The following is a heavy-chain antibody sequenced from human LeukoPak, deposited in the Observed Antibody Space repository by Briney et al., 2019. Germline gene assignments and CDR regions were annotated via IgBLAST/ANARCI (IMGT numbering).Heavy chain of an antibody. Sequence: GGSLRLSCAASGFTFSDYYMSWIRQAPGKGLEWISYISNSGTTIYYADSVKGRFTSSRDNTKNSLYLQMNSLRAEDTAVYYCARDGGSYYFDYWGQGTLVTVSS. D-gene: IGHD1-26*01. CDR1: GFTFSDYY. V-gene: IGHV3-11*01. CDR3: ARDGGSYYFDY. J-gene: IGHJ4*02. CDR2: ISNSGTTI.